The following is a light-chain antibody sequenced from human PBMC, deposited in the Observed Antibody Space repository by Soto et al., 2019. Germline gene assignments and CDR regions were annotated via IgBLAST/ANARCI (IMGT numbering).Light chain of an antibody. V-gene: IGLV2-23*01. CDR2: EDN. CDR1: SSDVGLYNL. J-gene: IGLJ3*02. Sequence: QSVLPQPASVSWSHGQSSNISCTGTSSDVGLYNLVSWYQQLPGKAPQLIIYEDNERPSGISDRFSGSKSGNTASLTISGLQDEDEADYYCCSYVGSSILMFVGGTKLTVL. CDR3: CSYVGSSILM.